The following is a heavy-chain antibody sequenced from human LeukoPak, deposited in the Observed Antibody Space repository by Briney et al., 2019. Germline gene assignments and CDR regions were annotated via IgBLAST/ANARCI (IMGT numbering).Heavy chain of an antibody. CDR3: ARHQQLVRGPWKGYYYGMDV. J-gene: IGHJ6*02. CDR1: GGSISSYY. CDR2: IYYSGST. V-gene: IGHV4-59*08. D-gene: IGHD6-13*01. Sequence: SETLSLTCTVSGGSISSYYWSWIRQPPGKGLEWIGYIYYSGSTNYNPSLKSRVTISVDTSKNQFSLRLSSVTAADTAVYYCARHQQLVRGPWKGYYYGMDVWGQGTTVTVSS.